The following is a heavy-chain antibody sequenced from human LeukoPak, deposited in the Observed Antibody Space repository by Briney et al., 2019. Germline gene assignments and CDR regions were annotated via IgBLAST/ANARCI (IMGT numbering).Heavy chain of an antibody. D-gene: IGHD2/OR15-2a*01. CDR2: INPSGGST. J-gene: IGHJ3*02. Sequence: GASVKVSCKASGYTFANYYIHLVRQAPGQGLEWMGLINPSGGSTNYAQKFQGRVTMTRDTSTSTVYMELSSLRSEDTAVYYCARGPEIDDAFDIWGQGTMVTVSS. V-gene: IGHV1-46*01. CDR1: GYTFANYY. CDR3: ARGPEIDDAFDI.